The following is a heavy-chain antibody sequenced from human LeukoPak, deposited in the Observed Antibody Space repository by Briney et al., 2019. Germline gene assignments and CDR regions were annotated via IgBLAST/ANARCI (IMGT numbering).Heavy chain of an antibody. Sequence: GGSLRRSCAASGFTFSTYWMSWVRQAPGKGLEWVANIKQDGSEKYYVDSVKGRFTIPRDNAKNSLYLQMNTLRPEDTAVYYCARERQNKDFWSGGDYWGQGTLVTVSS. D-gene: IGHD3-3*01. CDR1: GFTFSTYW. CDR2: IKQDGSEK. CDR3: ARERQNKDFWSGGDY. J-gene: IGHJ4*02. V-gene: IGHV3-7*01.